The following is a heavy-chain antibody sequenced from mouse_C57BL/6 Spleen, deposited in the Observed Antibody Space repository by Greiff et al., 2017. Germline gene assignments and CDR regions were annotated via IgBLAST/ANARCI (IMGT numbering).Heavy chain of an antibody. CDR1: GYSFTGYY. J-gene: IGHJ1*03. Sequence: VQLKQSGPELVKPGASVKISCKASGYSFTGYYMNWVKQSPEKSLEWIGEINPSTGGTTYNQKFKAKATLTVDKSSSTAYMQLKGLTSEDSAVYYCARYFDVWGTGTTVTVSS. V-gene: IGHV1-42*01. CDR3: ARYFDV. CDR2: INPSTGGT.